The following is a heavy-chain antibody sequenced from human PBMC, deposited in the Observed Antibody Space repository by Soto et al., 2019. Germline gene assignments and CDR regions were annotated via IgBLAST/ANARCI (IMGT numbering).Heavy chain of an antibody. CDR3: ARWGGYVHGPGAFDI. V-gene: IGHV4-59*01. J-gene: IGHJ3*02. CDR1: GGSISSYY. Sequence: QVQLQESGPGLVKPSETLSLTCTVSGGSISSYYWSWIRQPPGKGLEWIGYIYYSGSTNYNPSLKRRVTLSVDTSKNQFSLKLSSVTAADTAVYYCARWGGYVHGPGAFDIWGQGTMVTVSS. CDR2: IYYSGST. D-gene: IGHD5-12*01.